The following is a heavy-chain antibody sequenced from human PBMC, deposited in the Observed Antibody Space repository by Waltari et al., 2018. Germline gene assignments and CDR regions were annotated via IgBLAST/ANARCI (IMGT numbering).Heavy chain of an antibody. CDR1: GLTFSTFA. J-gene: IGHJ4*02. CDR3: AKDHGIAY. V-gene: IGHV3-23*01. Sequence: QLLESGGDLVQPGGSLRLSCSDSGLTFSTFAMSWVRQAPGKGLEWVSGFSNSGRDTYYADSVKGRFTISRDNSKKTLYLQMKSLRVEDTAVYYCAKDHGIAYWGRGTLVSVSA. D-gene: IGHD2-21*01. CDR2: FSNSGRDT.